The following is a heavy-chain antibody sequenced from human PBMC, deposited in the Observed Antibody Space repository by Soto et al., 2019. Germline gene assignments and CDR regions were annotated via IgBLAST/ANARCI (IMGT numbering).Heavy chain of an antibody. J-gene: IGHJ6*02. CDR1: GYTFTSYG. CDR3: ARYSLRSPNYYYYGMDV. Sequence: ASVKVSCKASGYTFTSYGISWVRQAPGQGLEWMGWISAYNGNTNYAQKLQGRVTMTTDTSISTAYMELSSLRSEDTAVYYCARYSLRSPNYYYYGMDVWGQGTTVTVSS. CDR2: ISAYNGNT. D-gene: IGHD2-15*01. V-gene: IGHV1-18*01.